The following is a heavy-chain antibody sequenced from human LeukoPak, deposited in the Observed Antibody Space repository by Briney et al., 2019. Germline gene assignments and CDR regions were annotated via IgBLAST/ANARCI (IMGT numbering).Heavy chain of an antibody. CDR2: ISAYNGNT. J-gene: IGHJ6*02. V-gene: IGHV1-18*04. CDR1: GYTFTGYY. Sequence: ASVKVSCKASGYTFTGYYMHWVRQAPGQGLEWMGWISAYNGNTNYAQKLQGRVTMTTDTSTSTAYMELRSLRSDDTAVYYCARVDYDFWSGYYFYYYYYGMDVWGQGTTVTVSS. D-gene: IGHD3-3*01. CDR3: ARVDYDFWSGYYFYYYYYGMDV.